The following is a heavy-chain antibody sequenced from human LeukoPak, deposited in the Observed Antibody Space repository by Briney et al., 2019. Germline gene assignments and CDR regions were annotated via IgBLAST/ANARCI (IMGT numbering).Heavy chain of an antibody. CDR3: ARVVDYGDYHNDY. CDR2: IRSKIYGGTP. Sequence: GGSLRLSCTASGFTFGDYAMTWVRQAPGKGLEWVGFIRSKIYGGTPEYAASVKGRFTISRDDSKGVAYLQMNSLKTEDTAVYYCARVVDYGDYHNDYWGQGTLVTVSS. CDR1: GFTFGDYA. V-gene: IGHV3-49*04. D-gene: IGHD4-17*01. J-gene: IGHJ4*02.